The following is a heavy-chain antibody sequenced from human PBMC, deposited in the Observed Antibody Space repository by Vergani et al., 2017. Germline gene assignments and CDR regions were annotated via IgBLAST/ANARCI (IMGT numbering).Heavy chain of an antibody. V-gene: IGHV1-69*01. CDR3: AREGGYCRSTSCYGWFDP. CDR1: GGTFSSYA. D-gene: IGHD2-2*03. J-gene: IGHJ5*02. Sequence: QVQLVQSGAEVKKPGSSVKVSCKASGGTFSSYAISWVRQAPGQGLEWMGGIIPIFGTANYAQKFQGRVTITADESTSTAYMELSSLRSEDTAVYYCAREGGYCRSTSCYGWFDPWGQGTLVTVSS. CDR2: IIPIFGTA.